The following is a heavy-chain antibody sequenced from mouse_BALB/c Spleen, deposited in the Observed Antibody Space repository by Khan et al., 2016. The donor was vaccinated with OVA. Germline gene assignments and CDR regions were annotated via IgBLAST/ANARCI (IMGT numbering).Heavy chain of an antibody. CDR1: GYSITSDYA. CDR3: AREGSRYNYAMDY. V-gene: IGHV3-2*02. Sequence: EVQLQQSGPGLVNPSQSLSLTCTVTGYSITSDYAWNWIRQFPGNKLEWIGHKNYSGSPTYNPALKSRISITRDTSKTPSFLQLNSVTTEDTAPYYWAREGSRYNYAMDYWGQGTSVTVAS. CDR2: KNYSGSP. J-gene: IGHJ4*01. D-gene: IGHD1-1*01.